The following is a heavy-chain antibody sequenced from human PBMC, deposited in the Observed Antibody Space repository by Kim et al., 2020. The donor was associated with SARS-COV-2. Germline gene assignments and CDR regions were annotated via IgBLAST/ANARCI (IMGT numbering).Heavy chain of an antibody. D-gene: IGHD1-26*01. CDR2: INSDGGTT. Sequence: GGSLRLSCAASGFTFSSYWMNWVRQAPGKGLVWVSGINSDGGTTSYADSVKGRFTISRDNAKSTLYLQMNSLRAEDTAVYYCASRRYTGSYHYFGYWGQGTLVTVSS. CDR3: ASRRYTGSYHYFGY. CDR1: GFTFSSYW. J-gene: IGHJ4*02. V-gene: IGHV3-74*01.